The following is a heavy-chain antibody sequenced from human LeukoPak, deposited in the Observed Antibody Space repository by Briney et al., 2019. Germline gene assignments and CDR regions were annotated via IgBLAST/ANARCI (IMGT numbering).Heavy chain of an antibody. CDR1: GGSFSGYY. CDR2: INHSGST. J-gene: IGHJ6*02. D-gene: IGHD6-19*01. CDR3: ARGRGSGWYYYYGMDV. V-gene: IGHV4-34*01. Sequence: SETLSLTCAAYGGSFSGYYWSWIRQPPGKGLEWIGEINHSGSTNYNPSLKSRVTISVDTSKNQFSLKLSSVTAADTAVYYCARGRGSGWYYYYGMDVWGQGTTVTVSS.